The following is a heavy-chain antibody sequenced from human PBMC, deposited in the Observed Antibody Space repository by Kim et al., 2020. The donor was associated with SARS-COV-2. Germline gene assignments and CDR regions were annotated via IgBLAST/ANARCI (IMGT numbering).Heavy chain of an antibody. CDR3: ATDPWGYTSGQKDDY. V-gene: IGHV3-48*02. D-gene: IGHD5-18*01. Sequence: PDSVKGRFTISRDSAKNSLSLQMNSLRDEDTAVYYCATDPWGYTSGQKDDYGGQRTLVTVSS. J-gene: IGHJ4*02.